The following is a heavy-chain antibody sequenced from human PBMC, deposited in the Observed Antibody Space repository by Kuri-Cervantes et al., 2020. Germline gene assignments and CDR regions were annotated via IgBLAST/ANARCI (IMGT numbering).Heavy chain of an antibody. CDR1: GFTFSSYW. CDR3: ARSTPLGGIAAAGAMDY. CDR2: IKQDGSEK. V-gene: IGHV3-7*01. J-gene: IGHJ4*02. D-gene: IGHD6-13*01. Sequence: GESLKISCAASGFTFSSYWMSWVRQAPGKGLEWVANIKQDGSEKYYVDSVKGRFTISRDNAKNTLYLQMNSLRAEDTAVYYCARSTPLGGIAAAGAMDYWGQGTLVTVSS.